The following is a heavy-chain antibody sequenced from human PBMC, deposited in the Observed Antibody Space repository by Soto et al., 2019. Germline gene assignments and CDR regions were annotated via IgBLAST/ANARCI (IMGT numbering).Heavy chain of an antibody. CDR3: ARGGGPESFIAY. D-gene: IGHD3-16*02. CDR2: IIHSGSA. J-gene: IGHJ4*01. V-gene: IGHV4-34*01. Sequence: SETLSLTCAVYGGSLSGYYWSWVRQPPGKGLEWIGEITPGLKGLEWIGEIIHSGSANYNPSLKSRVTISLDTSKNQFSLKVNSVTAADTAVYYCARGGGPESFIAYWGHGTLVTVSS. CDR1: GGSLSGYY.